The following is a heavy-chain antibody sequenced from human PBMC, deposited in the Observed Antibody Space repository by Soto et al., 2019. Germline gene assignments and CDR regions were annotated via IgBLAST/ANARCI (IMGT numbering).Heavy chain of an antibody. J-gene: IGHJ5*02. CDR1: GGSVSSGSYY. V-gene: IGHV4-61*01. Sequence: SETLSLTCTVPGGSVSSGSYYWSWIRQPPGKGLEWIGYIYYSGSTNYNPSLKSRVTISVDTSKNQFSLKLSSVTAADTAVYCCARDIERYSSGWYRSGEPWGQGTLVTVS. CDR3: ARDIERYSSGWYRSGEP. CDR2: IYYSGST. D-gene: IGHD6-19*01.